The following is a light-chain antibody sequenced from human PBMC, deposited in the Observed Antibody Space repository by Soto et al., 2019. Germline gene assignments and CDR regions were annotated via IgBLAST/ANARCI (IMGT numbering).Light chain of an antibody. V-gene: IGKV2D-30*01. CDR2: KVS. Sequence: DVVMTQSPLSLPVTLGQPASISCRSSQSLVYSDGNTYLSWFQQRPGQSPRRLIYKVSNCDPRVPDRFSGSGSGTDSTLKIRRVQAEDVGVYYSMQGTPRPYTFGQGTKLEIK. CDR3: MQGTPRPYT. J-gene: IGKJ2*01. CDR1: QSLVYSDGNTY.